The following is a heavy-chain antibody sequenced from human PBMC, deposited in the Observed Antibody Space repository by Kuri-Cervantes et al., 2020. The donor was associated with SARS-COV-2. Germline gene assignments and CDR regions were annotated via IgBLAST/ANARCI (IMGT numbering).Heavy chain of an antibody. V-gene: IGHV4-59*12. Sequence: GSLRLSCTVSGGSISSYYWSWIRQPPGKGLEWIGYIYYSGSTNYNPSLKSRVTISVDRSKNQFSLKLSSVTAADTAVYYCARAAKWFGELSIDYWGQGTLVTVSS. D-gene: IGHD3-10*01. CDR1: GGSISSYY. J-gene: IGHJ4*02. CDR2: IYYSGST. CDR3: ARAAKWFGELSIDY.